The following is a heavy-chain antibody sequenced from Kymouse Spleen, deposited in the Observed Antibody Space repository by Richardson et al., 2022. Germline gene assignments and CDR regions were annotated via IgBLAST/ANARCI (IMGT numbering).Heavy chain of an antibody. D-gene: IGHD3-3*01. V-gene: IGHV3-21*03. CDR2: ISSSSSYI. J-gene: IGHJ6*02. Sequence: EVQLVESGGGLVKPGGSLRLSCAASGFTFSSYSMNWVRQAPGKGLEWVSSISSSSSYIYYADSVKGRFTISRDNAKNSLYLQMNSLRAEDTAVYYCARDYDFWSGRYYYYYYGMDVWGQGTTVTVSS. CDR1: GFTFSSYS. CDR3: ARDYDFWSGRYYYYYYGMDV.